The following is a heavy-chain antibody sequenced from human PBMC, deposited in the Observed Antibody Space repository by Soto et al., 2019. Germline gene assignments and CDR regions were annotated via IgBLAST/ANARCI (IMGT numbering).Heavy chain of an antibody. CDR3: AKDIRPLWFY. J-gene: IGHJ4*02. D-gene: IGHD3-10*01. CDR1: GITISNYP. V-gene: IGHV3-23*01. CDR2: ISGSGDRT. Sequence: GGSLRLSCAASGITISNYPMSWVRQAPGKGLDWVSGISGSGDRTYYADSVKGRFTISRDNSKNTLYLQMNSLRAEDTAVYYCAKDIRPLWFYWGQGTLVTVSS.